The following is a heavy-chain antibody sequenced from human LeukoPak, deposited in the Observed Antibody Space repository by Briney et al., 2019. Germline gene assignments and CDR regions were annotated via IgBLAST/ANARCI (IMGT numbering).Heavy chain of an antibody. CDR2: ISGSGGST. CDR3: AKNYGDYQGDYFDY. J-gene: IGHJ4*02. V-gene: IGHV3-23*01. CDR1: GFTFSSYA. Sequence: GGSLRRSCAASGFTFSSYAMNWVRQAPGKGLEWVSAISGSGGSTYYADSVKGRFTISRDNSKNTLYLQMNSLRAEDTAVYYCAKNYGDYQGDYFDYWGQGTLVTVSS. D-gene: IGHD4-17*01.